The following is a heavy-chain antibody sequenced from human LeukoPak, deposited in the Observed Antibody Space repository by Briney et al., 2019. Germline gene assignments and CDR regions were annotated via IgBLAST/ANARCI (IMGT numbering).Heavy chain of an antibody. CDR3: AKADRGWGVITKD. CDR1: GFTFSDYA. V-gene: IGHV3-23*01. Sequence: GGSLRLSCAASGFTFSDYAMSWVRQAPGKGLEWVSAIGGSSDFTYYAEYVKGRFTISRDNSRETLYLQMNSLRAEDTAVYYCAKADRGWGVITKDWGQGTLVTVSS. J-gene: IGHJ4*02. D-gene: IGHD3-10*01. CDR2: IGGSSDFT.